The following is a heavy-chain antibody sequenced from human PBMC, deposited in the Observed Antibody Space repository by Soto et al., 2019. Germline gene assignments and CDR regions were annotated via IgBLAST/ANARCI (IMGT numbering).Heavy chain of an antibody. CDR2: ISAYNGNT. J-gene: IGHJ4*02. CDR3: ARSAKYSYGYYFDY. D-gene: IGHD5-18*01. V-gene: IGHV1-18*01. Sequence: ASVKVSCKASGYTFTSYGISWVRQAPGQGLEWMGWISAYNGNTNYAQKFQGRVTITADESTSTAYMELSSLRSEDTAVYYCARSAKYSYGYYFDYWGQGTLVTVSS. CDR1: GYTFTSYG.